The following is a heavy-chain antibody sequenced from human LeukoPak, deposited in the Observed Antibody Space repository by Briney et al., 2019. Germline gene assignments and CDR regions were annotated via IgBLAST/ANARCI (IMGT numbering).Heavy chain of an antibody. J-gene: IGHJ4*02. V-gene: IGHV1-2*02. CDR2: INPNSGGA. Sequence: GASVKVSCKASGYTFTGYYMRWVRQAPGQGLEWMGWINPNSGGANYAQKFQGRVTITRDTSISTAYMELSRLRSEDTAVYYCASALGYASIDYWGQGTLVTVSS. CDR3: ASALGYASIDY. D-gene: IGHD2-8*01. CDR1: GYTFTGYY.